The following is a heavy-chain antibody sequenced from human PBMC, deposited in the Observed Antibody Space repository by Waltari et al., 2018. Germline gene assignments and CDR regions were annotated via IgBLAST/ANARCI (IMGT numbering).Heavy chain of an antibody. CDR2: IAYSGST. CDR1: GDSITNYY. CDR3: ARSYDFWSGYPLHY. V-gene: IGHV4-59*01. D-gene: IGHD3-3*01. Sequence: QVQLQESGPGLVKPSETLSLICSVSGDSITNYYWSWVRQPPGKGLEWNGYIAYSGSTRYNPSLKSRATISVDTSKKQFSLRLGSVTAADTAIYYCARSYDFWSGYPLHYWGQGTLVTVSS. J-gene: IGHJ4*02.